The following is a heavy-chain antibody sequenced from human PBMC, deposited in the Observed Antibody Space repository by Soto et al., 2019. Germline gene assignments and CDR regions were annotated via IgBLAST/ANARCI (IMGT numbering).Heavy chain of an antibody. CDR1: GFSVSTSGVG. D-gene: IGHD4-17*01. CDR2: IYWDDDK. V-gene: IGHV2-5*02. Sequence: QITLEESGPTLVKPTQTLTLTCTFSGFSVSTSGVGVGWIRQPPGKALEWLALIYWDDDKRYSPSLKSRLTITKDTSKIQVVLTMTNMDPVDTATYYCARHMTTVGYFDYWGQGTLVTVSS. J-gene: IGHJ4*02. CDR3: ARHMTTVGYFDY.